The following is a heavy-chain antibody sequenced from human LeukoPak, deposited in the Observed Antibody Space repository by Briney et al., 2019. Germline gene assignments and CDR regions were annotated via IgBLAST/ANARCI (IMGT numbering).Heavy chain of an antibody. V-gene: IGHV3-7*01. CDR1: GFTFSSYW. CDR3: ARDRGSSANDY. Sequence: GGSLRLSCAASGFTFSSYWMTWVRQAPGKGLEWLANIKQDGSEKNYVDSVKGRFTISRDNAKNSLYLQMNSLRAEDTAVYYCARDRGSSANDYWGQGTLVTVSS. J-gene: IGHJ4*02. D-gene: IGHD6-6*01. CDR2: IKQDGSEK.